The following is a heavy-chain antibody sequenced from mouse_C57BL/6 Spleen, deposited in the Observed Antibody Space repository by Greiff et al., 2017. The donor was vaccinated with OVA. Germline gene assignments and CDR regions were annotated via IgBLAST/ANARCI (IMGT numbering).Heavy chain of an antibody. CDR1: GYTFTSYW. D-gene: IGHD1-1*01. CDR2: IDPSDSDT. J-gene: IGHJ2*01. V-gene: IGHV1-52*01. CDR3: ARGEFYGSPFDY. Sequence: QVQLQQPGAELVRPGSSVKLSCKASGYTFTSYWMHWVKQRPIQGLEWIGNIDPSDSDTHYNQKFKDKATLTVDKSSSTAYMQLNSLTSEDSAVYYCARGEFYGSPFDYWGQGTTLTVSS.